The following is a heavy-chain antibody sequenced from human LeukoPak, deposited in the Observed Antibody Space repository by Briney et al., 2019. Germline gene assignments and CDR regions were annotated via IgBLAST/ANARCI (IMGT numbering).Heavy chain of an antibody. D-gene: IGHD3-3*01. CDR1: GGSISSSSYY. CDR3: ARGRYDFWSGPSVFDP. J-gene: IGHJ5*02. CDR2: IYYSGST. V-gene: IGHV4-61*05. Sequence: SETLSLTCTVSGGSISSSSYYWGWIRQPPGKGLGWIGYIYYSGSTNYNPSLKSRVTISVDTSKNQFSLKLSSVTAADTAVYYCARGRYDFWSGPSVFDPWGQGTLVTVSS.